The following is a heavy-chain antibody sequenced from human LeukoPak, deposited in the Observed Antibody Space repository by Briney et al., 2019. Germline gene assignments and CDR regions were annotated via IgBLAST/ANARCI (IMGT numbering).Heavy chain of an antibody. Sequence: AGGSLRLSCAASGFTFSSYEMNWVRQAPGQGLEWVSYISSSGSTIYYADSVKGRFTISRDNAKNSLYLQMNSLRAEDTAVYYCASGYSYGYGHWGQGTLVTVSS. CDR1: GFTFSSYE. D-gene: IGHD5-18*01. J-gene: IGHJ4*02. CDR3: ASGYSYGYGH. CDR2: ISSSGSTI. V-gene: IGHV3-48*03.